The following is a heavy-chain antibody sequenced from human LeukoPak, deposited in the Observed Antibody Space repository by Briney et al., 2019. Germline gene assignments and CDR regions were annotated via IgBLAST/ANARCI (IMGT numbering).Heavy chain of an antibody. D-gene: IGHD3-22*01. V-gene: IGHV5-51*01. Sequence: GESLKISCKGSGYSFTSYWIGWVRQMPGKGLEWMGIIYPGDSDTRYSPSFQGQVTISADKSINTAYLQWSSLKASDTAMYYCARRAGSYYESSGYYYFDYWGQGTLVTVSP. CDR3: ARRAGSYYESSGYYYFDY. J-gene: IGHJ4*02. CDR1: GYSFTSYW. CDR2: IYPGDSDT.